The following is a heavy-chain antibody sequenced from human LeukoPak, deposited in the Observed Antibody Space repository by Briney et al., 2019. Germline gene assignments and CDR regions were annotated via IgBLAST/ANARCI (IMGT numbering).Heavy chain of an antibody. Sequence: GGSLRLSCAASGFTFDDYAMHWVRQAPGKGLEWVSGISWNSGSIGYADSVKGRFTISRDNAKNSLYLQVNSLRAEDMALYYCAKGYSSGWYYFDYWGQGTLVTASS. CDR3: AKGYSSGWYYFDY. V-gene: IGHV3-9*03. D-gene: IGHD6-19*01. J-gene: IGHJ4*02. CDR2: ISWNSGSI. CDR1: GFTFDDYA.